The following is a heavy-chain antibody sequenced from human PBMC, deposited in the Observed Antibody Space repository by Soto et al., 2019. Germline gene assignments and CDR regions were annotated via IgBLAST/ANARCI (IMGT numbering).Heavy chain of an antibody. J-gene: IGHJ3*02. V-gene: IGHV1-18*04. CDR1: GYTFTSYG. D-gene: IGHD3-10*01. CDR3: ASGESIHAVPHDAFDM. CDR2: ISAYNGNT. Sequence: ASVKVSCKASGYTFTSYGISWVRQAPGQVLEWMGWISAYNGNTNYAQKLQGRVTMTTDTSTSTAYMELRSLRSDDTAVYYCASGESIHAVPHDAFDMWGQGTMVNVSS.